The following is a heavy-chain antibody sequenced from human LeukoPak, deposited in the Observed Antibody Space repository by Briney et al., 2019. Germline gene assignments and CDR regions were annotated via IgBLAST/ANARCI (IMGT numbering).Heavy chain of an antibody. V-gene: IGHV3-33*03. CDR1: GFTFRSYG. J-gene: IGHJ4*02. CDR3: ANNFNY. CDR2: IWYDGSNK. Sequence: GKSLRLSCAASGFTFRSYGMHWVRQAPGKGLEWVAVIWYDGSNKYYADSVQGRFTTSRDNAKNSVYLQMNSLRAEDTAVYYRANNFNYWGQGTLVTVSS.